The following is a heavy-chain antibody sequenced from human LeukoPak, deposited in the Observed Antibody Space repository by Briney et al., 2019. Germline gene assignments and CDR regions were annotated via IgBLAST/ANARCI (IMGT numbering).Heavy chain of an antibody. CDR1: GGSFSGYY. CDR3: ARDCGGDCYSDYFDY. D-gene: IGHD2-21*02. Sequence: ASETLSLTCAVYGGSFSGYYWSWIRQPPGKGLEWIGEINHSGSTNYNPSLKSRVTISVDTSKNQFSLKLSSATAADTAVYYCARDCGGDCYSDYFDYWGQGTLVTVSS. CDR2: INHSGST. J-gene: IGHJ4*02. V-gene: IGHV4-34*01.